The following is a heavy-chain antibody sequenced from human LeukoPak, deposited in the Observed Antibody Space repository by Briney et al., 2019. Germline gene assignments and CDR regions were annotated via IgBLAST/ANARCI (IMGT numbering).Heavy chain of an antibody. CDR3: ARYTSLDY. CDR1: GFTFSSYA. V-gene: IGHV3-30*04. Sequence: GGSLRLSCAASGFTFSSYAMHWVRQAPGKGLEWVAVIWYDGSNKHYAESVKGRFSISRDNSKSTLYLQMNSLRAEDTAVYYCARYTSLDYWGQGTLVTVSS. CDR2: IWYDGSNK. J-gene: IGHJ4*02.